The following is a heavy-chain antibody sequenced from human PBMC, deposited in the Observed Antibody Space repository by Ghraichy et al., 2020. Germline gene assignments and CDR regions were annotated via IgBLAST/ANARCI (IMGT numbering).Heavy chain of an antibody. CDR2: IYYSGST. Sequence: SETLSLTCTVSGGSISSSSYYWGWIRQPPGKGLEWIGSIYYSGSTYYNPSLKSRVTISVDTSKNQFSLRLSFVTAADTAVYYCARLDAGGYDSFYYYFYGMDVWGQGTTVTVSS. V-gene: IGHV4-39*01. CDR3: ARLDAGGYDSFYYYFYGMDV. CDR1: GGSISSSSYY. D-gene: IGHD5-12*01. J-gene: IGHJ6*02.